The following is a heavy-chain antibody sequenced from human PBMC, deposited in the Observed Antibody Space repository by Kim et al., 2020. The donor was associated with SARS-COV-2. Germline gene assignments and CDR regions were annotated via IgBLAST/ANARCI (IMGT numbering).Heavy chain of an antibody. CDR2: ITKSSTTI. CDR1: GFTFSAYD. Sequence: GSLRLSCATSGFTFSAYDMNWVRQAPGKGLEWLSFITKSSTTIYYADSVEGRFTISRDNAKNSLFLQMNSLRDEDTTLYYCVRDRMGGAFDMWGQGTMVTVSS. J-gene: IGHJ3*02. V-gene: IGHV3-48*02. CDR3: VRDRMGGAFDM. D-gene: IGHD3-16*01.